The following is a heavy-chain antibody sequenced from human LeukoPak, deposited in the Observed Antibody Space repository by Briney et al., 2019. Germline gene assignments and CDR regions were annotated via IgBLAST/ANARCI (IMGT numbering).Heavy chain of an antibody. Sequence: SQTLSLTCAISGDSVSSNGASWNWIRQSPSRGLEWLGRTYYRSQQWHSDYAPSVKGRITLNPDTSKNQFSLQLNSMTPEDTAVYYCGRETDFGVVSNWGQGALVTVSS. D-gene: IGHD3-3*01. CDR3: GRETDFGVVSN. CDR2: TYYRSQQWHS. V-gene: IGHV6-1*01. CDR1: GDSVSSNGAS. J-gene: IGHJ4*02.